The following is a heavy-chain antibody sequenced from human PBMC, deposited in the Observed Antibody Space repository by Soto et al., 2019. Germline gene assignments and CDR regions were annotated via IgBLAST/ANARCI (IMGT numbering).Heavy chain of an antibody. D-gene: IGHD5-12*01. J-gene: IGHJ6*03. CDR3: AGGGYSGYDSPYYYYYYMDG. CDR2: IIPILGIA. V-gene: IGHV1-69*02. Sequence: GASVKVSCKASGGTFSSYTISWVRQAPGQGLEWMGRIIPILGIANYAQKFQGRVTITADKSTSTAYMELSSLRSEDTAVYYCAGGGYSGYDSPYYYYYYMDGWGKGTTVTVAS. CDR1: GGTFSSYT.